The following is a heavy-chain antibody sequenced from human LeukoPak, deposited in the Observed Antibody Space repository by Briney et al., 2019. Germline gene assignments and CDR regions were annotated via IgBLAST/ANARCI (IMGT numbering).Heavy chain of an antibody. Sequence: ASVKVSCKASGHTFTSYGTSWVRQAPGQGLEWMGWISAYNGNTNYAQKLQGRVTMTTDTSTSTAYMELRSLRSDDTAVYYCARGYSSSWYDDAFDIWGQGTMVTVSS. CDR3: ARGYSSSWYDDAFDI. CDR1: GHTFTSYG. CDR2: ISAYNGNT. D-gene: IGHD6-13*01. V-gene: IGHV1-18*01. J-gene: IGHJ3*02.